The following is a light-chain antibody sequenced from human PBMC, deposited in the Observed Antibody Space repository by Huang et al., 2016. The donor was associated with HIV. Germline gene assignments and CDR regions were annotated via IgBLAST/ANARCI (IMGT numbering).Light chain of an antibody. CDR1: EDISNY. Sequence: DIQMTQSPSSLSASVGDRVTITCQASEDISNYLNWYQQKPGKAPKLLIYDASNLETVVPSRFSGSGSATDFTFTISSLQPEDIATYYCQHYDNLLPMYTFGQGTKLEIK. CDR3: QHYDNLLPMYT. J-gene: IGKJ2*01. CDR2: DAS. V-gene: IGKV1-33*01.